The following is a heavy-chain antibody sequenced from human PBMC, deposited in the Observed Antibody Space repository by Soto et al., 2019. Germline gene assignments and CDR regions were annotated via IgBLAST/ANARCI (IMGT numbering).Heavy chain of an antibody. CDR2: INPNSGGT. J-gene: IGHJ3*02. Sequence: ASVKVSCKASGYTFTGYYMHWVRQAPGQGLEWMGWINPNSGGTNYAQKFQGWVTMTRDTSISTAYMELSRLRSDDTAVYYCARSGYYGSGSYQAFDIWGQGTMVTVSS. V-gene: IGHV1-2*04. CDR3: ARSGYYGSGSYQAFDI. CDR1: GYTFTGYY. D-gene: IGHD3-10*01.